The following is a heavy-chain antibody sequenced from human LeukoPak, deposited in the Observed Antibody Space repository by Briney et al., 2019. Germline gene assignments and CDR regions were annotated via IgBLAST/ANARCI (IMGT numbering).Heavy chain of an antibody. J-gene: IGHJ3*02. V-gene: IGHV6-1*01. CDR3: ARARYYYDSSGPGAFDI. CDR1: GASVSSNSSA. CDR2: TYYRSKRYN. Sequence: SHTLSLTCAISGASVSSNSSAWNWISQSPSRGLEWLGRTYYRSKRYNNYAVSVKSGITINPDTSKNQFSLQLNSVTPEDTAVYYCARARYYYDSSGPGAFDIWGQGTMVTVSS. D-gene: IGHD3-22*01.